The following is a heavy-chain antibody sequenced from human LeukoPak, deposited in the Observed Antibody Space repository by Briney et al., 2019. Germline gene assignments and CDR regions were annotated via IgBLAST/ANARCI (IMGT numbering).Heavy chain of an antibody. CDR2: ISPGDSDT. V-gene: IGHV5-51*01. D-gene: IGHD4/OR15-4a*01. J-gene: IGHJ4*02. Sequence: GESLKISCKGSGYSFTTYWIAWVRPMPRKGLGWMGIISPGDSDTRYSPSFQGQVTISADKSISTAYLQWSGLKASDTATYYCARLLRDYGDHLDYWGQGTLVTVSS. CDR1: GYSFTTYW. CDR3: ARLLRDYGDHLDY.